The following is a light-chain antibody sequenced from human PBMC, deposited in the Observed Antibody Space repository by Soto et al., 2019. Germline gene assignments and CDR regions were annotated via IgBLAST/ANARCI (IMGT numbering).Light chain of an antibody. CDR2: GSS. CDR3: QQYVSSVT. J-gene: IGKJ1*01. CDR1: QSVDSSF. V-gene: IGKV3-20*01. Sequence: EIVLTQSPGSLSLSPGERATLSCRASQSVDSSFFAWYQQKPGQAPRLLIYGSSNTATSLPDMFSGRGCGKDFTLTISRLEPEYVAVYYCQQYVSSVTFGQGTKVEIK.